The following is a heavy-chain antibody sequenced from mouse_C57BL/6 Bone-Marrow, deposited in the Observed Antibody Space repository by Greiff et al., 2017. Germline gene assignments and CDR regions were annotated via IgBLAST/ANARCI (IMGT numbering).Heavy chain of an antibody. CDR3: ARHGEDYYGFDY. J-gene: IGHJ2*01. D-gene: IGHD1-1*01. CDR1: GFSLTSYG. V-gene: IGHV2-6-1*01. Sequence: VQLQQSGPGLVAPSQSLSITCTVSGFSLTSYGVHWVRQPPGKGLEWLVVIWSDGSTTYNSALKSRLSISKDNSKSQVFLKMNSLQTDDTAMYYCARHGEDYYGFDYWGQGTTLTVSS. CDR2: IWSDGST.